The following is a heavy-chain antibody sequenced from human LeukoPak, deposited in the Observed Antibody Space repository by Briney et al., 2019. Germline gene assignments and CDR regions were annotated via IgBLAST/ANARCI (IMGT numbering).Heavy chain of an antibody. Sequence: GGSLRLSCAASGFTFSSYAMSWVRQAPGKGLEWVSSISGSGGSTYYADSVKGRFTISRDNAKNTLYLQMNSLRAEDTAVYYCAKDHYVSGRYDAFDIWGQGTMVTVSS. J-gene: IGHJ3*02. CDR1: GFTFSSYA. D-gene: IGHD3-10*01. CDR2: ISGSGGST. V-gene: IGHV3-23*01. CDR3: AKDHYVSGRYDAFDI.